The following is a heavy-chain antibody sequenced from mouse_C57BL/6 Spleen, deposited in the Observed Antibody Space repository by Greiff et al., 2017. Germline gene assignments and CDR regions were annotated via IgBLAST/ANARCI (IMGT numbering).Heavy chain of an antibody. V-gene: IGHV1-82*01. CDR2: IYPGDGDT. D-gene: IGHD2-4*01. Sequence: QVQLQQSGPELVKPGASVKISCKASGYAFSSSWMNWVKQRPGKGLEWIGRIYPGDGDTNYNGKFKGKATLTADKSSSTAYMQLSSLTSEDSAVYFCARSGDYDPYYYAMDYWGQGTSVTVSS. CDR1: GYAFSSSW. CDR3: ARSGDYDPYYYAMDY. J-gene: IGHJ4*01.